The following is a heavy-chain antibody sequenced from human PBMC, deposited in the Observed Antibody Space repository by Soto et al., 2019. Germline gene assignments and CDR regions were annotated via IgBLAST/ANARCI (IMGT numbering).Heavy chain of an antibody. J-gene: IGHJ5*02. V-gene: IGHV3-21*01. D-gene: IGHD3-16*01. CDR3: VRQQYDFLVDP. CDR2: IDASSTHI. CDR1: GFSFSTYN. Sequence: EVQLVESGGGLVKPGGSLRLSCAASGFSFSTYNMHWVRQAPGKGLEWVSSIDASSTHIYYADSVKGRFTISRDNGKSSLYLQMDSLRAEDTALYYCVRQQYDFLVDPWGQGTLVTVSS.